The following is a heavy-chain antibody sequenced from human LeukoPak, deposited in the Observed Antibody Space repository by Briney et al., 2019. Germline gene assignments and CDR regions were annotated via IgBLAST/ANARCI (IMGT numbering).Heavy chain of an antibody. CDR3: ARETRIGAPRRHPGYGMDV. CDR1: GGSISSGGYY. Sequence: PSETLSLTCTVSGGSISSGGYYWRWIRQHPGKGLEWIVYIYYSGSTYYNPSLKSRVTISVDTSKNQFSLKLSSVTAADTAVYYCARETRIGAPRRHPGYGMDVWGQGTTVTVSS. CDR2: IYYSGST. V-gene: IGHV4-31*03. D-gene: IGHD2-15*01. J-gene: IGHJ6*02.